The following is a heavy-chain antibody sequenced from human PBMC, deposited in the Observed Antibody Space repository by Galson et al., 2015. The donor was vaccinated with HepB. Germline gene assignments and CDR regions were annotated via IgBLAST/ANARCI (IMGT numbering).Heavy chain of an antibody. CDR3: AGGGSRSGPNDY. D-gene: IGHD2-15*01. J-gene: IGHJ4*02. Sequence: SLRLSCAASGFTVSANYMSWVRQAPGKGLEWVSFTYSGGTTYYADSVKDRFSISRDNSKNTLCLQLNSLRAEDTAVYYCAGGGSRSGPNDYWGQGTLVTVSS. V-gene: IGHV3-66*01. CDR2: TYSGGTT. CDR1: GFTVSANY.